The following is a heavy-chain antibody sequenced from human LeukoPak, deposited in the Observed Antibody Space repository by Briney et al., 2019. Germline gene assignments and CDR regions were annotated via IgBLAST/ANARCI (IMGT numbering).Heavy chain of an antibody. CDR2: ISYDGSNK. Sequence: GGSLRLSCAASGFTFSSYAMHWVRQAPGKGLEWVAVISYDGSNKYYADSVKGRFTISRDNSKNTLYLRMNSLRAEDTAVYYCARDSVPYYDSSGYYWTDAFDIWGQGTMVTVSS. D-gene: IGHD3-22*01. CDR1: GFTFSSYA. J-gene: IGHJ3*02. V-gene: IGHV3-30-3*01. CDR3: ARDSVPYYDSSGYYWTDAFDI.